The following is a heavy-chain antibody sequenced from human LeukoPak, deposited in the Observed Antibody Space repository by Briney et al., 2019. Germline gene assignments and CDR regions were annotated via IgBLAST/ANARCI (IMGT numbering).Heavy chain of an antibody. CDR2: IYYSGST. D-gene: IGHD3-10*01. CDR3: ARAYYGSGTDYYGMDV. V-gene: IGHV4-59*01. Sequence: SGTLSLTCTVSGGSISSYCWSWIRQPPGKGLEWIGYIYYSGSTNYNPSLKSRVTISVDTSKNQFSLKLSSVTAADTAVYYCARAYYGSGTDYYGMDVWGQGTTVTVSS. J-gene: IGHJ6*02. CDR1: GGSISSYC.